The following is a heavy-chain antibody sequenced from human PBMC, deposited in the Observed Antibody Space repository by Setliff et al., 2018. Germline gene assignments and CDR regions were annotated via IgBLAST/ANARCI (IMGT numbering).Heavy chain of an antibody. CDR2: ISGSGSNT. J-gene: IGHJ4*02. Sequence: GVSLRLSCAASGFTFSNYAMSWVRQAPGKGLEWVSAISGSGSNTFYADSVTGRFTISRDNSLNTLYLQMNSLRAEDTAVYYCAKNPSRVYATRFDYWGQGTLVTVSS. D-gene: IGHD2-8*01. V-gene: IGHV3-23*01. CDR3: AKNPSRVYATRFDY. CDR1: GFTFSNYA.